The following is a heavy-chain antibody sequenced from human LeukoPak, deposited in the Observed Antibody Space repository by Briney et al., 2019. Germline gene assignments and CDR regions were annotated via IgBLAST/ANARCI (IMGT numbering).Heavy chain of an antibody. CDR3: AKVGIVGATTSAYFEY. CDR1: GFTFSSYG. J-gene: IGHJ4*02. D-gene: IGHD1-26*01. V-gene: IGHV3-23*01. CDR2: ITGSGDNT. Sequence: GGSLRLSCAASGFTFSSYGMTWVRQAPGKGLEWVSGITGSGDNTYYADSVKGRFTISRDNSKNTLYLQMNSLRPEDTAAYHCAKVGIVGATTSAYFEYWGQGTLVTVSS.